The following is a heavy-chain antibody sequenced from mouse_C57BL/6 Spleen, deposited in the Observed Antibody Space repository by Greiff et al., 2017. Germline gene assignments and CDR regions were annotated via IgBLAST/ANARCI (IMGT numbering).Heavy chain of an antibody. CDR1: GYTFTDYY. CDR3: AREGITTVRLDC. CDR2: IYPGSGNT. J-gene: IGHJ2*01. Sequence: QVQLKESGAELVRPGASVKLSCKASGYTFTDYYINWVKQRPGQGLEWIARIYPGSGNTYYNEKFKGKATLTAEKSSSTAYMQLSSLTSEDSAVYFCAREGITTVRLDCWGQGTTLTVSS. D-gene: IGHD1-1*01. V-gene: IGHV1-76*01.